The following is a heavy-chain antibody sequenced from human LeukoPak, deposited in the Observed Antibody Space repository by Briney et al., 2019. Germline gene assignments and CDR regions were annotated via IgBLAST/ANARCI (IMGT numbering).Heavy chain of an antibody. D-gene: IGHD2-21*01. V-gene: IGHV1-69*13. CDR2: IVPIFGRA. CDR1: GGTFITYV. Sequence: GASVKVSCKASGGASGGTFITYVINWLRQAPGQGLEWVGGIVPIFGRANYAQKFQGRVTIIADEPTSTVYMELSGLRSEDTAVYYCAFRGPMIDQRNWFDPWGQGTQVTVSS. J-gene: IGHJ5*02. CDR3: AFRGPMIDQRNWFDP.